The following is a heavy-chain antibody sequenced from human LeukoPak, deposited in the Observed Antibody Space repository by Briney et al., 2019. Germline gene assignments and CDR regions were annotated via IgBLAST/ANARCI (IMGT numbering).Heavy chain of an antibody. Sequence: SETLSLTCTVSGGSISSGSYYWSWIRQPAGKGLEWIGRIYTSGSTNYNPSLKSRVTISVDTSKNQFSLKLSSVTAADTAVYYCGRDLSRDTAMDLFDYWGQGTLVTVSS. V-gene: IGHV4-61*02. CDR2: IYTSGST. CDR1: GGSISSGSYY. D-gene: IGHD5-18*01. J-gene: IGHJ4*02. CDR3: GRDLSRDTAMDLFDY.